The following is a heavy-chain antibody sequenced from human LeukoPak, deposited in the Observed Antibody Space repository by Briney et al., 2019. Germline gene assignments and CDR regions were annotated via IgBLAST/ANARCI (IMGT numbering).Heavy chain of an antibody. CDR2: MNPNSGNT. J-gene: IGHJ4*02. Sequence: GASVKVSCKASGYTFNSYDINWVRQATGQGLEWMGWMNPNSGNTGYAQKFQGKVTMTRNTSISTAYMELSSLRSEDTAVYYCATDYYYDRSGSYYTVDYWGQGTLVTVSS. D-gene: IGHD3-22*01. CDR3: ATDYYYDRSGSYYTVDY. V-gene: IGHV1-8*01. CDR1: GYTFNSYD.